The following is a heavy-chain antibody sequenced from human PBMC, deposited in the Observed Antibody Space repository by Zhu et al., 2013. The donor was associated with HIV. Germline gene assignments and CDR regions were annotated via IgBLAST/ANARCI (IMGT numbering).Heavy chain of an antibody. V-gene: IGHV3-30*18. CDR1: GFTFSSYG. CDR2: ISYDGSNK. Sequence: VQLVESGGGVVQPGRSLRLSCAASGFTFSSYGMHWVRQAPGKGLEWVAVISYDGSNKYYADSVKGRFTISRDNSKNTLYLQMNSLRAEDTAVYYCAKENGDYYAFDIWGQGTMVTVSS. D-gene: IGHD4-17*01. J-gene: IGHJ3*02. CDR3: AKENGDYYAFDI.